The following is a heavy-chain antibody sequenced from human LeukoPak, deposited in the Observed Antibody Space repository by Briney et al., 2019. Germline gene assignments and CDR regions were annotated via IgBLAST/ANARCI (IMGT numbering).Heavy chain of an antibody. CDR2: ISGSGGST. CDR1: GFTFSSYG. J-gene: IGHJ6*03. Sequence: GGSLRLSCAASGFTFSSYGMSWVRQAPGKGLEWVSAISGSGGSTYYADSVKGRFTISRDNSKNTLYLQMNSLRAEDTAVYYCAKYSGYDYYYYYMDVWGKGTTVTISS. CDR3: AKYSGYDYYYYYMDV. D-gene: IGHD5-12*01. V-gene: IGHV3-23*01.